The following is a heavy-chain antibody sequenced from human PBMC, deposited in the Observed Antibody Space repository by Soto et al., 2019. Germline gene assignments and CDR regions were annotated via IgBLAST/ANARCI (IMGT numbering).Heavy chain of an antibody. CDR3: AANYDILTGYWGFDP. Sequence: PSETLSLTCAVYGGSFSGYYWSWIRQPPGKGLEWIGEINHSGSTNYNPSLKSRVTISVDTSKNQFSLKLSSVTAADTAVYYCAANYDILTGYWGFDPWGQGTLVTVSS. V-gene: IGHV4-34*01. J-gene: IGHJ5*02. D-gene: IGHD3-9*01. CDR1: GGSFSGYY. CDR2: INHSGST.